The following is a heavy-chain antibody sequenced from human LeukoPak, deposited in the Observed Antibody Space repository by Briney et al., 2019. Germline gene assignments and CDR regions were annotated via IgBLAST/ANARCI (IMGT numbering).Heavy chain of an antibody. CDR1: GGTFSSYA. CDR3: ARGNLIAAAVDFDY. Sequence: GASVKVSCKASGGTFSSYAISWVRQAPGQGLEWMGGIIPIFGTANYAQKFQGRVTITADKSTSTAYMELSSLRSEDTAVYYCARGNLIAAAVDFDYWGQGTLVTVSS. J-gene: IGHJ4*02. CDR2: IIPIFGTA. V-gene: IGHV1-69*06. D-gene: IGHD6-13*01.